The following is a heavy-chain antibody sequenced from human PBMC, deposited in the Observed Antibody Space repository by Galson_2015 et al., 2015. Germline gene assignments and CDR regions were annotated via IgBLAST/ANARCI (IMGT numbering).Heavy chain of an antibody. J-gene: IGHJ6*02. CDR3: ARECYYDNSGSPICGMDV. CDR2: MNPNSGNT. CDR1: GYTFTSYD. V-gene: IGHV1-8*02. D-gene: IGHD3-22*01. Sequence: SVKVSCKASGYTFTSYDINWVRQAPGQGLEWMGWMNPNSGNTGYAQKFQGRVTMTRNTSISTAFMELSSLRSEDTAVYYCARECYYDNSGSPICGMDVWGQGNTVTVSS.